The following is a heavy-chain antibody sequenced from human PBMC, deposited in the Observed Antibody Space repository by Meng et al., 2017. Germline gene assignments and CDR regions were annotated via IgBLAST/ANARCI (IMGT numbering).Heavy chain of an antibody. CDR1: GGSFSGYY. J-gene: IGHJ2*01. CDR2: INHSGST. Sequence: QGQLQPWGAGLLKPSETPSPSCAVYGGSFSGYYWSWIRQPPGKGLEWIGEINHSGSTNYNPSLKSRVTISVDTSKNQFSLKLSSVTAADTAVYYCARGRSGTWPWYFDLWGRGTLVTVSS. D-gene: IGHD1-1*01. CDR3: ARGRSGTWPWYFDL. V-gene: IGHV4-34*01.